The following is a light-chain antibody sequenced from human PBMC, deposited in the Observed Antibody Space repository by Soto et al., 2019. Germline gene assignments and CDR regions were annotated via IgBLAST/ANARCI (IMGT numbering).Light chain of an antibody. V-gene: IGKV3-11*01. CDR3: QQRSDWPPLT. J-gene: IGKJ4*01. CDR2: DAS. CDR1: QSVSSY. Sequence: ETVLTQSPATLSLSPGERATLSCRASQSVSSYIAWYQQKPGQAPRLLIYDASNRATGIPARFSGSGSGTDFTLTIRRLEPEDFAVYYCQQRSDWPPLTFGGGTKVEIK.